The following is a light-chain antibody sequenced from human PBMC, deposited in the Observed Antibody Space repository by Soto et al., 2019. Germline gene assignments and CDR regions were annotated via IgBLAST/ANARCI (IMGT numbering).Light chain of an antibody. CDR1: SSDVGAYNY. J-gene: IGLJ3*02. CDR3: TSYVGNNIWV. CDR2: EVT. V-gene: IGLV2-8*01. Sequence: QSVLTQPPSASGSPGQSGTISCTGTSSDVGAYNYVSWYQQYPGKAPKLMIYEVTKRPSGVPDRFSGSKSGNTASLTVSGLQAEDEADYYCTSYVGNNIWVFGGGTKVTVL.